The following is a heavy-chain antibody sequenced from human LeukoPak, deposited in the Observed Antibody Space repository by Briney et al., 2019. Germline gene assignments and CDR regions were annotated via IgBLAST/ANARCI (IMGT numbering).Heavy chain of an antibody. Sequence: MTSETLSLTCSVSGGSISSSSYYWGWIRQPPGKGLEWIGTIYYSGTTYYNPSLKSRVTISVDTSKNQFSLKLSSVTAADTAVYYCARVTCSSVSCYPNYFDFWGQGTLVTVSS. J-gene: IGHJ4*02. CDR1: GGSISSSSYY. D-gene: IGHD2-15*01. CDR3: ARVTCSSVSCYPNYFDF. V-gene: IGHV4-39*07. CDR2: IYYSGTT.